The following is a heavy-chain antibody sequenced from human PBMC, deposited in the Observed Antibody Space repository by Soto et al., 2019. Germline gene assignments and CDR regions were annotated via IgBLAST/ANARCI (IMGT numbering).Heavy chain of an antibody. D-gene: IGHD3-3*02. Sequence: SSVKVSCKASGYSFFSYYIHWVRQAPGQGLEWMGRFLASGGNTDYAQRFLGRVSMTRDTSSTNTVSLAVTSLTSDDTAVYYCARGGATIFGVIDSWGQGTRVTV. CDR2: FLASGGNT. CDR1: GYSFFSYY. J-gene: IGHJ4*02. CDR3: ARGGATIFGVIDS. V-gene: IGHV1-46*01.